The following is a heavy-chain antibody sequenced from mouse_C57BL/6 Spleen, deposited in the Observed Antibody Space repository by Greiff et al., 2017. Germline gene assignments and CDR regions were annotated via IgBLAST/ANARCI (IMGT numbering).Heavy chain of an antibody. CDR2: INPNYGTT. CDR3: ARRSPWDYFDY. Sequence: VQLKESGPELVKPGASVKISCKASGYSFTDYNMNWVKQSNGKSLEWIGVINPNYGTTSYNQKFKGKATLTVAQSSSTASMHLNSLTSEDSAVYYCARRSPWDYFDYWGQGTTLTVSS. CDR1: GYSFTDYN. J-gene: IGHJ2*01. V-gene: IGHV1-39*01. D-gene: IGHD4-1*01.